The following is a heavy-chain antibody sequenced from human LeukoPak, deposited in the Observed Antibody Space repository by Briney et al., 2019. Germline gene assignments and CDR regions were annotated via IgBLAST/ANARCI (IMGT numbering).Heavy chain of an antibody. J-gene: IGHJ6*03. D-gene: IGHD3-3*01. Sequence: GGSLRLSCAASGFTFSSYSMNWVRQAPGKGLEWVSSISSSSSYIYYADSVKGRFTISRDNAKNSLYLQMNSLRAEDTAVYYCARDLFGVVIMPSWAMDVWGKGTTVTVSS. V-gene: IGHV3-21*01. CDR3: ARDLFGVVIMPSWAMDV. CDR1: GFTFSSYS. CDR2: ISSSSSYI.